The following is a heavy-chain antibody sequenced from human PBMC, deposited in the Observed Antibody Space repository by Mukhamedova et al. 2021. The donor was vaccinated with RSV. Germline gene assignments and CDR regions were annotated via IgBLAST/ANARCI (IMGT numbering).Heavy chain of an antibody. Sequence: WIHWVRQAPGQGLEWMGSINPSGGRTRYAENRHCSVSMTRDTSASTVYMEVSSLRSEDTAVYYCARDRPSRGWGDDCNFDY. CDR2: INPSGGRT. CDR3: ARDRPSRGWGDDCNFDY. CDR1: W. D-gene: IGHD2-21*02. J-gene: IGHJ4*01. V-gene: IGHV1-46*01.